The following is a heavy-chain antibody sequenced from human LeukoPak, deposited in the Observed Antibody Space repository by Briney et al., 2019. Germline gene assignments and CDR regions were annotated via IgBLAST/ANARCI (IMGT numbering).Heavy chain of an antibody. Sequence: GGSLRLSCAASGFTFSGSAMHWVRQASGKGLEWVGRIRSKANSYATAYAASVKGRFTISRDDSKNTAYLQMNSLKTEDTAVYYCTRQGSAAGWMMARWFDPWGQGTLVTVSS. J-gene: IGHJ5*02. CDR3: TRQGSAAGWMMARWFDP. D-gene: IGHD6-13*01. CDR1: GFTFSGSA. V-gene: IGHV3-73*01. CDR2: IRSKANSYAT.